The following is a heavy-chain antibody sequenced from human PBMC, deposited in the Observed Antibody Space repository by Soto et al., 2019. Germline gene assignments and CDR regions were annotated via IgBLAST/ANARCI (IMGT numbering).Heavy chain of an antibody. CDR3: AKCSVGTVRTSGWCNWFDP. V-gene: IGHV3-23*01. CDR1: GFTFSSSA. Sequence: EVRLLESGGGLAQPGGSRRLSCAASGFTFSSSAMNWVRQAPGKGLEWVSSIRVGGGDTFYADSVWGRFTVSRDISRNTLYLQMNSLRAEDTAIYYCAKCSVGTVRTSGWCNWFDPWGQGTLVTVSP. CDR2: IRVGGGDT. D-gene: IGHD6-19*01. J-gene: IGHJ5*02.